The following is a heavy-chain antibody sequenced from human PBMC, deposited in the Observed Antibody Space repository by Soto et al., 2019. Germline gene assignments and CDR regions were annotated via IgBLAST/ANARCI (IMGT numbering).Heavy chain of an antibody. J-gene: IGHJ4*02. Sequence: SESLSVTCTVSGGSISSGDYYWSWIRQPPGKGLEWIGYIYYSGSTYYNPSLKSQVTISVDTSNNQFSLKLSSVTGADTAVYYRARSWILCRGGSCYSPKKVENGGPETLATVFS. CDR2: IYYSGST. D-gene: IGHD2-15*01. V-gene: IGHV4-30-4*01. CDR3: ARSWILCRGGSCYSPKKVEN. CDR1: GGSISSGDYY.